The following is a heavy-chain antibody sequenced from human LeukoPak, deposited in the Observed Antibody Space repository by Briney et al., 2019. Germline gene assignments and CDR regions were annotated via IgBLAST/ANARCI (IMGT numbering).Heavy chain of an antibody. CDR1: GFTFSTYW. CDR2: IKQDGSEK. CDR3: ARESDYYGSGRGGY. D-gene: IGHD3-10*01. V-gene: IGHV3-7*01. Sequence: GGSLRLSCAASGFTFSTYWMSWVRQAPGKGLEWVANIKQDGSEKYYVDSVKGRFTISRDNAKNSLYLQMNSLRAEDTAVYNCARESDYYGSGRGGYWGQGTLVTVSS. J-gene: IGHJ4*02.